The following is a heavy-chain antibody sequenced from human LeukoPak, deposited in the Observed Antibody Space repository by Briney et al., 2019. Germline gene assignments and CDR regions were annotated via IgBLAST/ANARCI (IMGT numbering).Heavy chain of an antibody. CDR1: GFTFSSYA. CDR3: ATSGSQHDVIDY. CDR2: ISYDGSNK. Sequence: QPGRSLRLSCAASGFTFSSYAMHWVRQAPGKGLEWVAVISYDGSNKYYADSVKGRFTISRDNAKNSLYLQMNSLRAEDTAVYYCATSGSQHDVIDYWGQGTLVTVSS. J-gene: IGHJ4*02. D-gene: IGHD1-26*01. V-gene: IGHV3-30*07.